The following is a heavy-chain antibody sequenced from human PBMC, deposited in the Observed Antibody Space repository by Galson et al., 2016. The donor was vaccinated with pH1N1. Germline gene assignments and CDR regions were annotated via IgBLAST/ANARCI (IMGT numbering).Heavy chain of an antibody. D-gene: IGHD1-26*01. CDR2: IYYSGGT. CDR3: ARLARGERLFYFDY. V-gene: IGHV4-39*01. J-gene: IGHJ4*02. CDR1: GGSISSSSYY. Sequence: ETLSLTCTVSGGSISSSSYYWGWIRQPPGKGLEWIGSIYYSGGTYYNPSLRSRVTISVDTSRNQFSLKLSSVTAADTAVYYCARLARGERLFYFDYWGQGTLVTVSS.